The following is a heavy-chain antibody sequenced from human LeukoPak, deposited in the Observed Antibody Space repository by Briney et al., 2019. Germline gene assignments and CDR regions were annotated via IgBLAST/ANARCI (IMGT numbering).Heavy chain of an antibody. Sequence: GGSLRLSCAAAGFTFSSYAMNWVRQAPGKGLEWVSVISGSGGSTYYADSVKGRFTISRDNAKNSLYLQMNSLRAEDTAVYYCARDLHYYDSSGPGDYWGQGTLVTVSS. V-gene: IGHV3-23*01. D-gene: IGHD3-22*01. CDR2: ISGSGGST. J-gene: IGHJ4*02. CDR1: GFTFSSYA. CDR3: ARDLHYYDSSGPGDY.